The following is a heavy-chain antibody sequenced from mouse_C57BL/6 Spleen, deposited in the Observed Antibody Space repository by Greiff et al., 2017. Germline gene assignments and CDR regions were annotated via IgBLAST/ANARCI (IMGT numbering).Heavy chain of an antibody. CDR1: GYTFTSYW. J-gene: IGHJ2*01. D-gene: IGHD1-1*01. Sequence: QVQLQQPGAELVMPGASVKLSCKASGYTFTSYWMHWVKQRPGQGLEWIGEIDPSDSYTNYNQKFKGKSTLTVDKSSSTAYMQLRSLTSEDSAVYYCARSDYGSSYYYWGQGTTLTVSS. CDR2: IDPSDSYT. V-gene: IGHV1-69*01. CDR3: ARSDYGSSYYY.